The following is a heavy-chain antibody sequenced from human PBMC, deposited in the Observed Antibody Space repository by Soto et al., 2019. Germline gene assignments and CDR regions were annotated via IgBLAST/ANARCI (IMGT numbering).Heavy chain of an antibody. D-gene: IGHD2-15*01. CDR1: GFTFSSHA. Sequence: EVQLLESGGDLVQPGGSLRLSCAASGFTFSSHAMSWVRQAPGKGLEWVSGISGTGASTYYADSVKGRFTISRDNSKNTMYLQMNSLRGEDTAVYYCAKDRVVVVTSASDYWGQGTPVTVSS. CDR2: ISGTGAST. J-gene: IGHJ4*02. V-gene: IGHV3-23*01. CDR3: AKDRVVVVTSASDY.